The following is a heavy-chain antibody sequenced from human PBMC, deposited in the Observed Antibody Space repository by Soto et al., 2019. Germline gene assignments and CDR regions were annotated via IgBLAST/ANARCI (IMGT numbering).Heavy chain of an antibody. Sequence: TLSLTCTVSGGSISSGGYYWSWIRQHPGKGLEWIGYIYYSGSTYYNPSLKSRVTISVDTSKNQFSLKLSSVTAADTAVYYCARVIPDSYGFLYFDYWGQGTLVTVSS. V-gene: IGHV4-31*03. J-gene: IGHJ4*02. CDR3: ARVIPDSYGFLYFDY. D-gene: IGHD5-18*01. CDR2: IYYSGST. CDR1: GGSISSGGYY.